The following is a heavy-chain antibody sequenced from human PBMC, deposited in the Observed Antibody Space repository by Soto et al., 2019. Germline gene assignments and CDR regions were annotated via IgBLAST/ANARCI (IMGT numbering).Heavy chain of an antibody. CDR1: GFIFTNYA. CDR3: VRQGNWFDP. Sequence: EVQLVQSGGGLVQPGGSLTLSCETSGFIFTNYAMNWVRQAPGKGLQWVSYITASGKTTYYSDSVKGRFTISRDNAKNSLYLHMNSLTAEDTAVYYCVRQGNWFDPWGPGTLLIVSS. J-gene: IGHJ5*02. V-gene: IGHV3-48*03. CDR2: ITASGKTT.